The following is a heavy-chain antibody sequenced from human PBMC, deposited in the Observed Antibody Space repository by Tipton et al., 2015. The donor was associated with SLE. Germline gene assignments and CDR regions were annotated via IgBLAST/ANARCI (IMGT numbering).Heavy chain of an antibody. CDR2: ISASGIT. Sequence: TLSLTCTVSGGSISSGPYYWSWIRQSAGKGLEWIGRISASGITNDNPSLRSRVSISLDTSKSQFSVKLSSVTAADTAVYYCARGRLVLDYWGQGTLVTVSS. CDR3: ARGRLVLDY. CDR1: GGSISSGPYY. J-gene: IGHJ4*02. D-gene: IGHD3-16*01. V-gene: IGHV4-61*02.